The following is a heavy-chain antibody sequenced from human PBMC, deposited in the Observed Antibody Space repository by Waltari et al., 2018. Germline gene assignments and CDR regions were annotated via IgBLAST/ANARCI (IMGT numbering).Heavy chain of an antibody. J-gene: IGHJ4*02. CDR2: IIPIFGTA. Sequence: QVQLVQSGAEVKKPGSSVKVSCKASGGTFSSYAISWVRQAPGQGLEWMGGIIPIFGTANYAQKFQGRVTMTEDTSTDTAYMELSSLRSEDTAVYYCATGGSGYDLISDYWGQGTLVTVSS. CDR1: GGTFSSYA. CDR3: ATGGSGYDLISDY. D-gene: IGHD5-12*01. V-gene: IGHV1-69*14.